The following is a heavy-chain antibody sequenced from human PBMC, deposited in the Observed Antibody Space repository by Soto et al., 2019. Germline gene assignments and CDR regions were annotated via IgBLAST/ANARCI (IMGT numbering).Heavy chain of an antibody. CDR1: GGPISGHY. J-gene: IGHJ4*02. D-gene: IGHD1-26*01. Sequence: KPSETLSLTCTVSGGPISGHYWSWVRQPLGKGLEWIGCIHYTGSTDYNPSLKSRVTISVDTSNNQFSLNLISVTAADMAVYYCARYTGSYYSYWGQGTLVTVSS. CDR2: IHYTGST. V-gene: IGHV4-59*11. CDR3: ARYTGSYYSY.